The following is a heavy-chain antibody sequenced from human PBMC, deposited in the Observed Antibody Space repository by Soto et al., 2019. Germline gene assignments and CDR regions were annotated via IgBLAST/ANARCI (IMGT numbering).Heavy chain of an antibody. CDR3: ARESGQQLHY. D-gene: IGHD6-13*01. CDR2: IYYSGST. V-gene: IGHV4-59*01. J-gene: IGHJ4*02. CDR1: GGSISSYY. Sequence: PSETLSLTCTVSGGSISSYYWSWIRQPPGKGLEWIGYIYYSGSTNYNPSLKSRVTISVDTSKNQFSLKPSSVTAADTAVYYCARESGQQLHYWGQGTMVTVSS.